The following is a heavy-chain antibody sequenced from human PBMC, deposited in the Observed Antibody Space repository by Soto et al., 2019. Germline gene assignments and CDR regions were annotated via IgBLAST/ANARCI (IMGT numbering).Heavy chain of an antibody. CDR2: IYYSGST. V-gene: IGHV4-59*01. CDR3: ARDRGVTRMGYYYGMDV. CDR1: GGSISSYY. D-gene: IGHD4-17*01. J-gene: IGHJ6*02. Sequence: PSEALSLTCTVSGGSISSYYWRWIRQPPGKGLEWIGYIYYSGSTNYNPSLKSRVTISVDTSKNQFSLKLSSVTAADTAVYYCARDRGVTRMGYYYGMDVWGQGTTVT.